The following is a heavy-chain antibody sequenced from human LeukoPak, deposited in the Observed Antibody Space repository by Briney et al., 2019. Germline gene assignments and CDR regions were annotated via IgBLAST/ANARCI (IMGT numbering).Heavy chain of an antibody. Sequence: GGSLRLSRAASGFTFSSYAMSWVRQAPGKGLEWVSAISGSGGSTYYADSVKGRFTISRDNSKNTLYLQMNSLRAEDTAVYYCAKDLDSSGYYYRVGAFDIWGQGTMVTVSS. CDR2: ISGSGGST. J-gene: IGHJ3*02. D-gene: IGHD3-22*01. CDR3: AKDLDSSGYYYRVGAFDI. V-gene: IGHV3-23*01. CDR1: GFTFSSYA.